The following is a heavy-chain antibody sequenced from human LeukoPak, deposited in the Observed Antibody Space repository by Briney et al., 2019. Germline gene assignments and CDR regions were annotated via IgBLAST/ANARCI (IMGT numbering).Heavy chain of an antibody. Sequence: ASVKVSCKASGYTFTSYGISWVRQAPGQGLEWTGWISAYNGNTNYAQKLQGRVTMTTDTSTSTAYMELRSLRSDDTAVYYCARVSPEGDSSSWYPGWFDPWGQGTLVTVSS. CDR1: GYTFTSYG. D-gene: IGHD6-13*01. CDR2: ISAYNGNT. J-gene: IGHJ5*02. V-gene: IGHV1-18*01. CDR3: ARVSPEGDSSSWYPGWFDP.